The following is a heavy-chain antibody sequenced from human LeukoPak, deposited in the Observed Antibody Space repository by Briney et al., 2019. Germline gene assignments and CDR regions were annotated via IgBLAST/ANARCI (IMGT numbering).Heavy chain of an antibody. CDR3: ARDHGWGDYYDSSGYYFDAFDI. Sequence: GASVKVSCKASGYTFTSYAMHWVRQAPGQRLEWMGWINAGNGNTKYSQKFQGRVTITRDTSASTAYMELSSLRSEDTAVYYCARDHGWGDYYDSSGYYFDAFDIWGQGTMVTVSS. CDR2: INAGNGNT. D-gene: IGHD3-22*01. CDR1: GYTFTSYA. J-gene: IGHJ3*02. V-gene: IGHV1-3*01.